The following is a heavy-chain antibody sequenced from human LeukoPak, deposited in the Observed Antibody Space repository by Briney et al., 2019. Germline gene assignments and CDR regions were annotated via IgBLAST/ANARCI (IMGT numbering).Heavy chain of an antibody. CDR3: ARDIVVVPAAISRAGHYYYCGMDV. V-gene: IGHV1-18*01. CDR2: ISAYNGNT. D-gene: IGHD2-2*02. CDR1: GYTFTSYG. J-gene: IGHJ6*02. Sequence: GASVKVSCKASGYTFTSYGISWVRQAPGQGLEWMGWISAYNGNTNYAQKLQGRVTMTTDTPTSTAYMELRSLRSDDTAVYYCARDIVVVPAAISRAGHYYYCGMDVWGQGTTVTVSS.